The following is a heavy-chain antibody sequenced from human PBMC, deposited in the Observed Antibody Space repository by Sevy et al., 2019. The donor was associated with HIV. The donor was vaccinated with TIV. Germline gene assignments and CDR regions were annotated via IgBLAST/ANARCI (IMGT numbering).Heavy chain of an antibody. D-gene: IGHD6-19*01. CDR1: GYNFY. J-gene: IGHJ5*02. CDR3: AGQSLGWYNWFDP. V-gene: IGHV1-2*06. Sequence: ASVKVSCKASGYNFYIHWVRQAPGQGLEWMGRVTPNSGATSYAQKFQDRVAMTMDTSINTAYMELSGLKSNDTAIYYCAGQSLGWYNWFDPWGQGTLVTVSS. CDR2: VTPNSGAT.